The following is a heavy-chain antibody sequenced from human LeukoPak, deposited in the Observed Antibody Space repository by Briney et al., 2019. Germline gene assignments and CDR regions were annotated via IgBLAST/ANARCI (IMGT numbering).Heavy chain of an antibody. V-gene: IGHV4-59*01. J-gene: IGHJ4*02. Sequence: SETLSLTCTVSGVSFSNSYWSWIRQPPGKGLEWIGYIYYTGSTSYNPSLKSRVTISLDTSRNQFSLNLRSVTATDTAVYYCARVDCSGGGCQGLGIDYWGQGTLVTVSS. CDR3: ARVDCSGGGCQGLGIDY. CDR1: GVSFSNSY. D-gene: IGHD2-15*01. CDR2: IYYTGST.